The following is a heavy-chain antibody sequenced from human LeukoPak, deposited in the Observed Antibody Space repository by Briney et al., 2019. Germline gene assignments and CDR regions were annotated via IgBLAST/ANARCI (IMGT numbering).Heavy chain of an antibody. V-gene: IGHV4-59*12. CDR3: SGYSSGLANYDAFDI. J-gene: IGHJ3*02. CDR1: GGSISNYY. CDR2: VFYSGST. Sequence: SETLSLTCTVSGGSISNYYWSWIRQPPGKGLEWIGYVFYSGSTNYNPSLKSRVTISVDTSKNQFSLKLSSVTAADTAVYYCSGYSSGLANYDAFDIWGQGTMVTVSS. D-gene: IGHD6-19*01.